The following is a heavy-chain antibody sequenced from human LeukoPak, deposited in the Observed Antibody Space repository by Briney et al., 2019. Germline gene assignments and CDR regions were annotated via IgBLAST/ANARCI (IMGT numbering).Heavy chain of an antibody. CDR1: GFTFSSYS. CDR3: ARDPEYSSSSREFDY. D-gene: IGHD6-6*01. Sequence: GGSLRLSCAASGFTFSSYSMNWVRQAPGKGLEWVSSISSSSSYIYYADSVKGGFTIYRDNAKNSLYLQMNSLRAEDTAVYYCARDPEYSSSSREFDYWGQGTLVTVSS. V-gene: IGHV3-21*01. CDR2: ISSSSSYI. J-gene: IGHJ4*02.